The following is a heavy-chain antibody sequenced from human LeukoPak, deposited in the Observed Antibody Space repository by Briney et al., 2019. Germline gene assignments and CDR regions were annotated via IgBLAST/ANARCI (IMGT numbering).Heavy chain of an antibody. J-gene: IGHJ5*02. CDR1: GYTFTSYD. Sequence: GASVKVSCKASGYTFTSYDTNWVRQATGQGLEWMGWMNPNSGNTGYAQKFQGRVTMTRNTSISTAYMELSSLRSEDTAVYYCARGRMVRGVTWWFDPWGQGTLVTASS. D-gene: IGHD3-10*01. CDR2: MNPNSGNT. V-gene: IGHV1-8*01. CDR3: ARGRMVRGVTWWFDP.